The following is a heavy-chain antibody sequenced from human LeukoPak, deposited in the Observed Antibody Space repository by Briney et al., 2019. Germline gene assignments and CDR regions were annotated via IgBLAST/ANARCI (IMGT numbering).Heavy chain of an antibody. D-gene: IGHD2-8*01. CDR1: GGSISSYY. V-gene: IGHV4-4*07. CDR2: IYTSGST. CDR3: ARDIVLMVYASWFDP. J-gene: IGHJ5*02. Sequence: PSETLSLTCTVSGGSISSYYWSWIRQPAGKGLEWIGRIYTSGSTNYNPSLKSRVTMSVDTSKNQFSLKLSSVTAADTAVYYCARDIVLMVYASWFDPWGRGTLVTVSS.